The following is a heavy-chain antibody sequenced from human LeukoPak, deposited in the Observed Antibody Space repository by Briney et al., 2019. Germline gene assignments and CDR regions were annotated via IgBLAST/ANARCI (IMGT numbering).Heavy chain of an antibody. CDR3: ARVPSDYGGNSRYYFDY. D-gene: IGHD4-23*01. V-gene: IGHV3-7*01. J-gene: IGHJ4*02. Sequence: LGGSLRLSCAASGFTFSSYWMSWVRQAPGKGLEWVANIKQDGSEKYYVDSVKGRFTISRGNAKNSLYLQMNSLRAEDTAVYYCARVPSDYGGNSRYYFDYWGQGTLVTVSS. CDR2: IKQDGSEK. CDR1: GFTFSSYW.